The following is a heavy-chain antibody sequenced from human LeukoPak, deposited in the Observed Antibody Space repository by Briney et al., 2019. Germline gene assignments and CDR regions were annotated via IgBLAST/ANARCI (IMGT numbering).Heavy chain of an antibody. CDR2: VNHSAST. D-gene: IGHD1-26*01. CDR3: ARAVIVGAKGLDY. J-gene: IGHJ4*02. Sequence: SETLSLTCAVYGGSFSGYYWSWIRQPPGKGLEWIGEVNHSASTNYNPSLKSRVTISVDTSKNQFSLKLSSVTAADTAVYYCARAVIVGAKGLDYWGQGTLVTVSS. CDR1: GGSFSGYY. V-gene: IGHV4-34*01.